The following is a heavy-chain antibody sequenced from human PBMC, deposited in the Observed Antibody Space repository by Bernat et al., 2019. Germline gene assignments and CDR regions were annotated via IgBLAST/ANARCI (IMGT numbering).Heavy chain of an antibody. V-gene: IGHV4-59*08. Sequence: QVQLQESGPGLVKPSETLSLTCTVSGSSISSYYWSWIRQPPGKGLEWIGYIYYSGSTNYNPSLKSRVTISVDTSKNQFSLKLSSVTAADTAVYYCARQYEYQLLWDAFDIWGQGTMVTVSS. CDR3: ARQYEYQLLWDAFDI. D-gene: IGHD2-2*01. CDR1: GSSISSYY. CDR2: IYYSGST. J-gene: IGHJ3*02.